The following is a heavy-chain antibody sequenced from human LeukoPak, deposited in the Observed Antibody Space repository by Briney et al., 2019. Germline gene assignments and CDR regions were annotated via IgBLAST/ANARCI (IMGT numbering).Heavy chain of an antibody. D-gene: IGHD3-9*01. CDR2: FDPEDGET. V-gene: IGHV1-24*01. CDR1: GFTFSSYA. CDR3: ATKTVDDILTGYYFDY. Sequence: GRSLRLSCAASGFTFSSYAMHWVRQAPGKGLEWMGGFDPEDGETIYAQKFQGRVTTTEDTSTDTAYMELSSLRSEDTAVYYCATKTVDDILTGYYFDYWGQGTLVTVSS. J-gene: IGHJ4*02.